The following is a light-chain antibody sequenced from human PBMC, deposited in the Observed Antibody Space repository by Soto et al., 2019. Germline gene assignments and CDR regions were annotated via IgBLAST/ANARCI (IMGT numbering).Light chain of an antibody. Sequence: QSVLTQPASVSGSPGQPITISCTGSISDAGSYGPVSWYQQHPGQVPKLIIYEGNRRPSGVSSRFSGSKSGNTASLTISGLQAEDEAEYYCSSYTSDSSYVFGSGTKVTVL. CDR2: EGN. CDR1: ISDAGSYGP. CDR3: SSYTSDSSYV. J-gene: IGLJ1*01. V-gene: IGLV2-14*02.